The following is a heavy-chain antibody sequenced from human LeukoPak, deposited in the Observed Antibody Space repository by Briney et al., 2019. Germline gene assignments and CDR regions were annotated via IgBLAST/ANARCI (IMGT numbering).Heavy chain of an antibody. J-gene: IGHJ4*02. CDR2: ISAYSGNT. V-gene: IGHV1-18*01. Sequence: ASVKVSCKASGYTFTSYGISWVRQAPGQGLEWMGWISAYSGNTNYAQKLQGRVTMTTDTSTSTAYMELRSLRSDDTAVYYCARGYYYGSGSYGPHFDYWGQGTLVTVSS. D-gene: IGHD3-10*01. CDR3: ARGYYYGSGSYGPHFDY. CDR1: GYTFTSYG.